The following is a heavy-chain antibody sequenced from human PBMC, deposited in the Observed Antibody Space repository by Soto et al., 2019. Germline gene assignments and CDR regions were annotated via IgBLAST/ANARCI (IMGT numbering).Heavy chain of an antibody. V-gene: IGHV3-33*01. CDR1: GFTFSSYG. D-gene: IGHD2-2*02. Sequence: ESGGGVVQPGRSLRLSCAASGFTFSSYGMHWVRQAPGKGLEWVAVIWYDGSNKYYADSVKGRFTISRDNSKNTLYLQMNSLRAEDTAVYYCARDLLSCSSTSCYNYFDYWGQGTLVTVSS. J-gene: IGHJ4*02. CDR3: ARDLLSCSSTSCYNYFDY. CDR2: IWYDGSNK.